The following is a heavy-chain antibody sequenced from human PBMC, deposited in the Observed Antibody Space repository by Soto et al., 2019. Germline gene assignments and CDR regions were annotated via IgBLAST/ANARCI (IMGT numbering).Heavy chain of an antibody. J-gene: IGHJ6*02. CDR2: INPNSGGT. CDR1: GYTFTGYY. Sequence: GASVKVSCKASGYTFTGYYMHWVRQAPGQGLEWMGWINPNSGGTNYAQKFQGRVTMTRDTSISTAYMELSRLRSDDTAVYYCARDRISITHYYYGMDVWGQGTTVTVSS. CDR3: ARDRISITHYYYGMDV. V-gene: IGHV1-2*02.